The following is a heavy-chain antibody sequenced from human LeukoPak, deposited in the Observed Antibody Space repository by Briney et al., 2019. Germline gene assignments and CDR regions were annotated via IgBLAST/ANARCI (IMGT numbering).Heavy chain of an antibody. J-gene: IGHJ4*02. D-gene: IGHD3-9*01. Sequence: GALRLSCAASGFTFSSYGMHWVRQAPGKGLEWVAVISYDGSNKYYADSVKGRFTISRDNSKNTLYLQMNSLRAEDTAVYYCAKSFSRYFDWLSDDLDYWGQGTLVTVSS. CDR2: ISYDGSNK. CDR3: AKSFSRYFDWLSDDLDY. V-gene: IGHV3-30*18. CDR1: GFTFSSYG.